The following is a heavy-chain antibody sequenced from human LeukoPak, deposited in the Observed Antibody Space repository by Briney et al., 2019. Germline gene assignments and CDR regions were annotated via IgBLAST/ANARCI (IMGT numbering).Heavy chain of an antibody. CDR1: GYTFTSYD. CDR2: MNPNSGNT. CDR3: ARGDRGYYYYYMDV. V-gene: IGHV1-8*03. D-gene: IGHD3-16*02. Sequence: GASVKVSCKASGYTFTSYDINWVRQAPGQGLEWMGWMNPNSGNTGYAQKFQGRVTITRNTSISTAYMELSSLRSEDTAVYYCARGDRGYYYYYMDVWGKGTTVTVSS. J-gene: IGHJ6*03.